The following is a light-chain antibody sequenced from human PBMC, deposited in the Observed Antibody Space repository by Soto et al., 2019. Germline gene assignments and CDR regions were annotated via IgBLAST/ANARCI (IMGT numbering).Light chain of an antibody. V-gene: IGKV3-15*01. CDR3: KQYNSYPT. CDR2: GAS. CDR1: QSVSSN. Sequence: ELVMTQSPATLSLSPGESATLSCRASQSVSSNLAWYQQKPGQAPRLLIYGASTRATGIQARFSGSGSGTEFTLTIRSLQPDDFATYYCKQYNSYPTFGQGTKVDIK. J-gene: IGKJ1*01.